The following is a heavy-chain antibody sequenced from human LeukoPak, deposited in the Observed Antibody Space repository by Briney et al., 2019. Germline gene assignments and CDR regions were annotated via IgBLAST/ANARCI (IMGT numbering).Heavy chain of an antibody. CDR2: IYYSGST. Sequence: SETLSLTCTVSGXSISSSGSYWGWIRQPPGKGLEWIGNIYYSGSTYYNPSLKSRVTISVDTSKNQFSLKLTSVTAADTAVFYCARRGSYDTFDIWGHGTMVTVSS. CDR3: ARRGSYDTFDI. J-gene: IGHJ3*02. CDR1: GXSISSSGSY. V-gene: IGHV4-39*01. D-gene: IGHD1-26*01.